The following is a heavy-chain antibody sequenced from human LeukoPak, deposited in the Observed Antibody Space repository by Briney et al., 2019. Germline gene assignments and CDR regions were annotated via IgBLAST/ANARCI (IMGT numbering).Heavy chain of an antibody. V-gene: IGHV1-69*04. CDR3: ARQTVVVYYFDY. D-gene: IGHD3-22*01. CDR2: IIPILGIA. J-gene: IGHJ4*02. CDR1: GGTFSSYA. Sequence: GASVNVSFKASGGTFSSYAISWVRQAPGQGREWMGRIIPILGIANYAQKFQGRVTITADKSTSTAYMELSSLRSEDTAVYYCARQTVVVYYFDYWGQGTLVTVSS.